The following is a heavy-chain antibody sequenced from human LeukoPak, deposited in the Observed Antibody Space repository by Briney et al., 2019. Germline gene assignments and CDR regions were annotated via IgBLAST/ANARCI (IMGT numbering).Heavy chain of an antibody. J-gene: IGHJ4*02. CDR2: ISWNSGSI. D-gene: IGHD6-6*01. Sequence: GGSLRLSCAASGFTFNDYAMHWVRQAPGKGLEWVSGISWNSGSIGYADSVKGRFTTSRDNAKNSLYLQMNSLRAEDTALYYCAKDGSSSSVDYFDYWGQGTLVTVSS. V-gene: IGHV3-9*01. CDR3: AKDGSSSSVDYFDY. CDR1: GFTFNDYA.